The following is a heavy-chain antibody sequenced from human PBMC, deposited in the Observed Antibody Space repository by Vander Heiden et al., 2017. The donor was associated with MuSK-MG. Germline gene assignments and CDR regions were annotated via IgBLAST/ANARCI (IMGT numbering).Heavy chain of an antibody. CDR3: ARGHYGRDH. CDR2: IKKDGREK. V-gene: IGHV3-7*01. D-gene: IGHD4-17*01. Sequence: EVRLVESGGGLVQPGGSLRLSCAVSGFTFSNYWMSWVRQAPGKGLEWVAHIKKDGREKEDVDSVKGRFTISRDNAKNSMYMKMDSLRAEDTAVYDCARGHYGRDHWCQGTLVTVCS. CDR1: GFTFSNYW. J-gene: IGHJ4*02.